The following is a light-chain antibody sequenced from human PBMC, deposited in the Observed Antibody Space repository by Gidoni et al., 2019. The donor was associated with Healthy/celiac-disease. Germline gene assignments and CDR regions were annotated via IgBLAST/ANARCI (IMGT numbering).Light chain of an antibody. CDR1: QDISNY. CDR2: EAS. V-gene: IGKV1-33*01. CDR3: QQYDNLPYT. J-gene: IGKJ2*01. Sequence: DIQITQSPSSLSASVGDIATISSQSSQDISNYLNWYQQQPGKAPKLLIYEASNLETGVPSMFSGSGSGTDFTFTISSLQPEDIATYYCQQYDNLPYTFGQGTKLEIK.